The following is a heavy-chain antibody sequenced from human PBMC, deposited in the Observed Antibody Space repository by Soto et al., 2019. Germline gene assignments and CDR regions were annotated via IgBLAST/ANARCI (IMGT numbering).Heavy chain of an antibody. D-gene: IGHD2-2*01. CDR1: GDSVSSNSAA. V-gene: IGHV6-1*01. Sequence: SQTLSLTCAISGDSVSSNSAAWNWIRQSPSRGLEWLGRTYYRSKWYNDYAVSVKSRITINPDTSKNQFSLQLNSVAPEDTAVYYCARDFIVVVPGGNYYYGLDVWGQGTTVTVS. CDR3: ARDFIVVVPGGNYYYGLDV. CDR2: TYYRSKWYN. J-gene: IGHJ6*02.